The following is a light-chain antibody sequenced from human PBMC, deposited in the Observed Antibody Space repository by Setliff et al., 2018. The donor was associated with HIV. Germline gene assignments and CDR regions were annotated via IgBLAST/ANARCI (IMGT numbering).Light chain of an antibody. CDR2: EVR. J-gene: IGLJ1*01. Sequence: QSVLTQPASVSGSPGQSITISCTGTSSDVVGYNYVSWYQQHPGKAPKLIIYEVRNRPSGVSNRFSGSKSGNTASLTISGLQAEDEGDYYCSSYAITNTLPFGTGTKVTVL. V-gene: IGLV2-14*01. CDR3: SSYAITNTLP. CDR1: SSDVVGYNY.